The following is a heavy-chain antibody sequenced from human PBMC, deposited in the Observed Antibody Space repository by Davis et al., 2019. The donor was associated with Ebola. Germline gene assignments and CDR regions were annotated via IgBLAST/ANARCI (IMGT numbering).Heavy chain of an antibody. V-gene: IGHV4-59*12. CDR2: IYYSGST. J-gene: IGHJ6*02. D-gene: IGHD2-15*01. CDR3: ARANAGYCSGGRCYSGYYAMDV. Sequence: PSETLSLTCTVSGGSISSYYWSWIRQPPGKGLEWIGYIYYSGSTNYNPSLKSRVTISVDTSKNQFSLKLSSVTAADTAVFYCARANAGYCSGGRCYSGYYAMDVWGQGTTVTVSS. CDR1: GGSISSYY.